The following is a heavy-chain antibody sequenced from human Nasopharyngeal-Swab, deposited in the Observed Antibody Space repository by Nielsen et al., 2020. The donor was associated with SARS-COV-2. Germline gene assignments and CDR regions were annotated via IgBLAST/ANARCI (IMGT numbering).Heavy chain of an antibody. Sequence: GESLKISCASSGFTFRNYAMSWFRQAPGKGLEWVAFIRSKAYGGTTEYAASVEGRFTISRDDSKSIAYLHMNSLKTEDTGFYYCIRPTMGDYWGQGTLVTVSS. CDR1: GFTFRNYA. CDR2: IRSKAYGGTT. CDR3: IRPTMGDY. J-gene: IGHJ4*02. D-gene: IGHD3-10*01. V-gene: IGHV3-49*03.